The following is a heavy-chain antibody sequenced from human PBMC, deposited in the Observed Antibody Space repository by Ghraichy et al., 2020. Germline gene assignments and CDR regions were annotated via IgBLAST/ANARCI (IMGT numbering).Heavy chain of an antibody. CDR1: GFTFSSYA. J-gene: IGHJ4*02. CDR3: AKRLRRGGGYNWNDFDY. D-gene: IGHD1-20*01. V-gene: IGHV3-23*01. CDR2: ISGSGGST. Sequence: GGSLRLSCAASGFTFSSYAMSWVRQAPGKGLEWVSAISGSGGSTYYADSVKGRFTISRDNSKNTLYLQMNSLRAEDTAVYYCAKRLRRGGGYNWNDFDYWGQGTLVTVSS.